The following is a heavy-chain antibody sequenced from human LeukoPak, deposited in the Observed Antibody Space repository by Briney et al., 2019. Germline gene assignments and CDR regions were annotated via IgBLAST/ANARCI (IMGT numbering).Heavy chain of an antibody. CDR1: GYSISNGYY. CDR2: IYYSGST. V-gene: IGHV4-61*01. Sequence: SETLSLTCTVSGYSISNGYYWSWIRQPPGKGLGWIGYIYYSGSTNYNPSLKSRVTISVDTSKNQFSLKLSSVTAADTAVYYCARGKGFGVSWPNFDYWGQGTLVTVSS. CDR3: ARGKGFGVSWPNFDY. D-gene: IGHD3-10*01. J-gene: IGHJ4*02.